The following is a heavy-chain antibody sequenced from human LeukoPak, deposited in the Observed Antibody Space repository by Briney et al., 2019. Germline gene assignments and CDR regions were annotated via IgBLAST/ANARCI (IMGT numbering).Heavy chain of an antibody. D-gene: IGHD1-14*01. J-gene: IGHJ4*02. CDR1: GASINNINW. CDR2: ISDGGST. Sequence: PSGTLSLTCPVSGASINNINWWSWVRQSPGKGLEWIGEISDGGSTQYNPSLMSRVMMSIDKSKNQFSLSLTSVTAADTALYYCVRNFDNWGRGALVTVSS. V-gene: IGHV4-4*02. CDR3: VRNFDN.